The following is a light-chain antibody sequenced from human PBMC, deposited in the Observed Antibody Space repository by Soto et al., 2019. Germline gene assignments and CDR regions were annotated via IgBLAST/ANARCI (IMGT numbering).Light chain of an antibody. Sequence: EIVMTQSPATLSVSPGERATLPCRASQSVSSNLAWYQQKPGQAPRLLIYGASTRATGIPARFSGSGSGTEFTLTISSLQSEDFAVYYCQQYNNWPPGTFGQGTKV. CDR3: QQYNNWPPGT. CDR2: GAS. V-gene: IGKV3-15*01. J-gene: IGKJ1*01. CDR1: QSVSSN.